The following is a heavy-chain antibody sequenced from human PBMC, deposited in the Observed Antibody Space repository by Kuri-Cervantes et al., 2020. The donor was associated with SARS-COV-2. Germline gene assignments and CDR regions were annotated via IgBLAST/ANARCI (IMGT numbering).Heavy chain of an antibody. J-gene: IGHJ4*02. CDR1: GFTVSSNY. V-gene: IGHV3-66*02. Sequence: GGSLRLSCAASGFTVSSNYMSWVRQAPGKGLEWVSVIYSGGSTYYADSVKGRFTISRDNSKNTLYLQMNSLRAEDTAVYYCAKDPSMVVSYYFDYWGQGTLVTVSS. CDR3: AKDPSMVVSYYFDY. D-gene: IGHD3-10*01. CDR2: IYSGGST.